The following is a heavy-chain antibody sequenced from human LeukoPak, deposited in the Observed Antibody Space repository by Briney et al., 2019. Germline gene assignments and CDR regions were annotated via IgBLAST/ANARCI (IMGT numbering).Heavy chain of an antibody. CDR3: ARCGATVTMFFDY. CDR1: GYTFTGYY. CDR2: ISADNGDT. V-gene: IGHV1-18*04. D-gene: IGHD4-17*01. Sequence: ASVKVSCKASGYTFTGYYMHWVRQAPGQGLEWMGFISADNGDTNYAQKFQGRVTMTTDTYTNTAYMELRSLRPDDTAVYYCARCGATVTMFFDYWGQGTLVTVSS. J-gene: IGHJ4*02.